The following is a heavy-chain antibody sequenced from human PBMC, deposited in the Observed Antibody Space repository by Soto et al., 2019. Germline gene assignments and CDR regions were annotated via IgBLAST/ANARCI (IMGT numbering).Heavy chain of an antibody. CDR2: IKQDGSEK. CDR3: ARSDRGVQGAFDI. V-gene: IGHV3-7*03. J-gene: IGHJ3*02. D-gene: IGHD1-1*01. Sequence: GGSLRLSCAASGFTFSSYWMSWVRQAPGKGLEWVANIKQDGSEKYYVDSVKGRFTISRDNAKNSLYLQMNSLRAEDTAVYYCARSDRGVQGAFDIWGQGTMVTVSS. CDR1: GFTFSSYW.